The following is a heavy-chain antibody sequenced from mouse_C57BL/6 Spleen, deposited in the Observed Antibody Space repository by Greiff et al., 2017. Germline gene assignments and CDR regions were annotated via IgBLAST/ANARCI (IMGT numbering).Heavy chain of an antibody. V-gene: IGHV2-3*01. CDR1: GFSLTSYG. CDR2: IWGEGST. CDR3: AKPEATGWFAY. J-gene: IGHJ3*01. Sequence: VQRVESGPGLVAPSQSLSISCTVSGFSLTSYGVSWVRQPPGKGLEWLGVIWGEGSTNYHSALISRLSIVKDNSKSQVILKLNSLQTDDTAACDCAKPEATGWFAYWGQGTMVTVSA.